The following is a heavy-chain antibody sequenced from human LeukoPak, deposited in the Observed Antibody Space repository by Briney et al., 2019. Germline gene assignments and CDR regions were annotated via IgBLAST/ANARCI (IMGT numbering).Heavy chain of an antibody. V-gene: IGHV3-23*01. CDR3: AKGSLGSWYYFDY. D-gene: IGHD6-13*01. CDR2: FSRSGPDT. J-gene: IGHJ4*02. Sequence: GGSLRLSCAASGFTFSIYWMSWVRQAPGKGPEWVSTFSRSGPDTYYADSVKGRFTIFRDNSKNTLYLQMNSLRAEDTAVYYCAKGSLGSWYYFDYWGQGTLVTVSS. CDR1: GFTFSIYW.